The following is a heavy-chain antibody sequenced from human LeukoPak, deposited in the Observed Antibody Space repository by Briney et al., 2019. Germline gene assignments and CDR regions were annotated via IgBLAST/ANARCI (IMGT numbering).Heavy chain of an antibody. CDR3: ARVCGLGGSYYSYYFDY. D-gene: IGHD1-26*01. CDR2: ISAYNGNT. Sequence: ASVKVSCKASGYTFTSYGISWVRQAPGQGLEWMGWISAYNGNTNYAQKLQGRVTMTTDTSTSTAYMELRSLRSDDTAVYYCARVCGLGGSYYSYYFDYWGQGTLVTVSS. V-gene: IGHV1-18*01. J-gene: IGHJ4*02. CDR1: GYTFTSYG.